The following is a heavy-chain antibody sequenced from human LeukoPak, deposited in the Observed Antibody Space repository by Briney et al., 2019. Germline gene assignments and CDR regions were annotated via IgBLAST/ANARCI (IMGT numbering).Heavy chain of an antibody. CDR1: GFTFGDYA. J-gene: IGHJ4*02. CDR2: IRSKAYGGTT. CDR3: TRDSFPIVVVPAALDY. Sequence: GGSLRLSCTASGFTFGDYAMSWFRQAPGKGLEWVGFIRSKAYGGTTEYAASVKGRFTISRDDSKSIAYLQMNSLKTEDTAVYYCTRDSFPIVVVPAALDYWGQGTLVTVSS. D-gene: IGHD2-2*01. V-gene: IGHV3-49*03.